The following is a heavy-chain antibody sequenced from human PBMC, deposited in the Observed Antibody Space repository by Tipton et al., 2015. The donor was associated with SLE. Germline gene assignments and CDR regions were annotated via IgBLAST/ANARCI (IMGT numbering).Heavy chain of an antibody. D-gene: IGHD3-10*01. V-gene: IGHV4-39*07. CDR2: INHSGST. J-gene: IGHJ4*02. CDR1: GGSISSSSYY. CDR3: ARGYYGSGSSGY. Sequence: TLSLTCTVSGGSISSSSYYWSWIRQPPGKGLEWIGEINHSGSTNYNPSLKSRVTISVDTSKYQFSLKLSSVTAADTAVYYCARGYYGSGSSGYWGQGTLVTVSS.